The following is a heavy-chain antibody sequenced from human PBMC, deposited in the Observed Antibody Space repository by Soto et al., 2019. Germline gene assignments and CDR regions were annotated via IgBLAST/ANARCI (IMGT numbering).Heavy chain of an antibody. CDR3: ARRVLRAVFGLVTTTAIYFDF. D-gene: IGHD3-3*01. J-gene: IGHJ4*02. CDR1: GFSLTTSGVG. V-gene: IGHV2-5*02. Sequence: QITLNESGPTVVKPTETLTLTCTFSGFSLTTSGVGVAWVRQSPGKAPEWLAFIYGDDDKRYSTSLKSRLTNPKDTSKIQVVLTMENVEPADTATYHGARRVLRAVFGLVTTTAIYFDFWGQGTPVVVSS. CDR2: IYGDDDK.